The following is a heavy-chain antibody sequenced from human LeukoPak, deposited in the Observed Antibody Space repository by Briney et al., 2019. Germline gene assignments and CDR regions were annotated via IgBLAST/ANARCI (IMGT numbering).Heavy chain of an antibody. J-gene: IGHJ3*02. Sequence: GRSLGLSCAASGFTFSSYAMHWVRQAPGKGLEWVAVISYDGSNKYYADSVKGRFTISRDNSKNTLYLQMNSLRAEDTAVYYCARGAIFGVVITRSAFDIWGQGTMVTVSS. CDR2: ISYDGSNK. CDR3: ARGAIFGVVITRSAFDI. V-gene: IGHV3-30*04. D-gene: IGHD3-3*01. CDR1: GFTFSSYA.